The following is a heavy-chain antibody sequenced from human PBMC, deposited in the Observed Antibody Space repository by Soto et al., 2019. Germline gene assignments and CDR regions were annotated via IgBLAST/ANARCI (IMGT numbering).Heavy chain of an antibody. Sequence: ASVKVSCKASGYTFTSYGMSWVRQAPGQGLEWMGWISAYNGNTNYAQKLQGRVTMTTDTSTSTAYMELSSLRSEDTAVYYCARDSGAYCGGDCYYHWFDPWGQGTLVTVSS. CDR2: ISAYNGNT. CDR3: ARDSGAYCGGDCYYHWFDP. D-gene: IGHD2-21*02. CDR1: GYTFTSYG. J-gene: IGHJ5*02. V-gene: IGHV1-18*01.